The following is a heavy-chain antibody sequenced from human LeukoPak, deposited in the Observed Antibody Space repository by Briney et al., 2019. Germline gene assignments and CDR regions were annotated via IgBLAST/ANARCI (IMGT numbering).Heavy chain of an antibody. V-gene: IGHV2-5*02. D-gene: IGHD3-22*01. CDR3: AHSGYFDTSRPLPPDY. J-gene: IGHJ4*02. CDR2: IYWDDDK. Sequence: SGPTLVNPTQTLTLTCTFSGFSLSTSGVGVGWIRQPPGKALECLSLIYWDDDKRYSTSLKSRLTLTKDTSKNRVVLTMTNMDPVDTATYYCAHSGYFDTSRPLPPDYWGQGTLVTVSS. CDR1: GFSLSTSGVG.